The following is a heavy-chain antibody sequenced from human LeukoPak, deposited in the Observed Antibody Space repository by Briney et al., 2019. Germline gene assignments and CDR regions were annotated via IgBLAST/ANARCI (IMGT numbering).Heavy chain of an antibody. CDR2: ISSSSSYI. V-gene: IGHV3-21*01. Sequence: GALRLSCAASGFTFSSYSMNWVRQAPGKGLEWVSSISSSSSYIYYADSVKGRFTISRDNAKNSLYLQMNSLRAEDTAVYYCARSDYGSGSYYPGTFGYWGQGTLVTVSS. J-gene: IGHJ4*02. D-gene: IGHD3-10*01. CDR3: ARSDYGSGSYYPGTFGY. CDR1: GFTFSSYS.